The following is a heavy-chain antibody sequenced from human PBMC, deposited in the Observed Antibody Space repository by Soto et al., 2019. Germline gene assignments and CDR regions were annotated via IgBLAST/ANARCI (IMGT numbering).Heavy chain of an antibody. V-gene: IGHV3-23*01. D-gene: IGHD3-10*01. CDR3: AKWGRPSGLGSHFDH. CDR2: IGENPDIR. Sequence: EVQLLESGGGLVQPGESLRLSCAGSAFTFTNYAMDWVRHAPGKGLEWVSTIGENPDIRHYADSLKGRFTVSRDNSRNTIYLQINSLRAEDTAVYYCAKWGRPSGLGSHFDHWGQGAQVTVSS. CDR1: AFTFTNYA. J-gene: IGHJ5*02.